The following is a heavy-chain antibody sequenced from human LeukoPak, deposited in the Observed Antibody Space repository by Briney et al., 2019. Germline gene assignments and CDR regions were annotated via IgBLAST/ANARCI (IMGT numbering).Heavy chain of an antibody. Sequence: GGSLRLSCVASGFTFCSHSLHWVRQAPGKGRDYVSAISSNGGSTYYTDSVKGTFIISRDNSKNTLYLQMGSLSTEDVAAFYCARQDYYGSGSYYGHWGQGTLVTVSS. CDR3: ARQDYYGSGSYYGH. V-gene: IGHV3-64*02. D-gene: IGHD3-10*01. CDR2: ISSNGGST. J-gene: IGHJ4*02. CDR1: GFTFCSHS.